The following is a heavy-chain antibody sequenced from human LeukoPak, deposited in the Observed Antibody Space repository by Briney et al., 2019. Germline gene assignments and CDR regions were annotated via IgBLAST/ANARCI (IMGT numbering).Heavy chain of an antibody. Sequence: GGSLRLSCAASGFTFGSYAMSWVRQAPGKGLEWVSAISGNGGRTYYADSVKGRFTISRDNSKNTLYLQMNSLTAEDTAVYYCAKDSITIFGVVIGPNDYWGQGTLVTVSS. CDR1: GFTFGSYA. CDR2: ISGNGGRT. D-gene: IGHD3-3*01. V-gene: IGHV3-23*01. CDR3: AKDSITIFGVVIGPNDY. J-gene: IGHJ4*02.